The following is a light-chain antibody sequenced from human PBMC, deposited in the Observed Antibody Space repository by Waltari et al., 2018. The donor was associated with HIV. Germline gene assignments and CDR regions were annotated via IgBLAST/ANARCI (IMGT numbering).Light chain of an antibody. Sequence: QSALIQPPSVSGSPGQSVTISCSGSSSNIGSNYVYWYQHLPGTAPKLLIYRNNQRPPGVPDRLSGSKSGTSASLAISGLRSEDEADYYCAAWDDSLSAVLFGGGTKVTVL. J-gene: IGLJ2*01. CDR3: AAWDDSLSAVL. CDR2: RNN. CDR1: SSNIGSNY. V-gene: IGLV1-47*01.